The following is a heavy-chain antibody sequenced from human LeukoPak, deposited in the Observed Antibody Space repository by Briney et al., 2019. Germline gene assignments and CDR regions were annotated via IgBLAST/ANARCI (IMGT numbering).Heavy chain of an antibody. J-gene: IGHJ5*02. V-gene: IGHV1-46*01. CDR3: ARTVSTGNSGWNWFDP. Sequence: ASVKVSYKASGYTFTSYYMHWVRQAPGQGLEWMGIINPSGGSTSYAQKFQGRVTMTRDTSTSTVYMELSSLRSEDTAVYYCARTVSTGNSGWNWFDPWGQGTLVTVSS. D-gene: IGHD5/OR15-5a*01. CDR1: GYTFTSYY. CDR2: INPSGGST.